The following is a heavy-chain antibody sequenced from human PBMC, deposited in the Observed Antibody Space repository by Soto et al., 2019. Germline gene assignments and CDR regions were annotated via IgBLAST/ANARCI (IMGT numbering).Heavy chain of an antibody. CDR2: IKSKTDGGTT. Sequence: GGSLRLSCAASGFTFSNAWMSWVRQAPGKGLEWVGRIKSKTDGGTTDYAAPVKGRFTISRDDSKNTLYLQMNSLKTEDTAVYYCTTAITAAAPMAFDIWGQGTMVTVSS. V-gene: IGHV3-15*01. D-gene: IGHD2-2*01. CDR3: TTAITAAAPMAFDI. CDR1: GFTFSNAW. J-gene: IGHJ3*02.